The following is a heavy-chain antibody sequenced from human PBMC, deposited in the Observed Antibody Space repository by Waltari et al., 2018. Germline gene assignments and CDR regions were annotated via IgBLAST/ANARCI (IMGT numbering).Heavy chain of an antibody. CDR1: GFTLSSSS. CDR2: INSDSSTI. CDR3: ARRGYCGSTSCYGAVYFDY. V-gene: IGHV3-48*04. J-gene: IGHJ4*02. D-gene: IGHD2-2*01. Sequence: EVQLVESGGGLVQPGESLRISCAASGFTLSSSSMNWVRQAPGKGLEWISYINSDSSTIYYADSVEGRFTISRDNAKNSLYLQMNSLRAEDTAVYYCARRGYCGSTSCYGAVYFDYWGQGTLVTVSS.